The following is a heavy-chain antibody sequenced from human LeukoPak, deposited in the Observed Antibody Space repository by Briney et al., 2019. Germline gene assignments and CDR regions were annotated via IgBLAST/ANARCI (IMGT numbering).Heavy chain of an antibody. CDR1: GYTFTGYY. J-gene: IGHJ4*02. CDR3: ARSSRELWIGFDY. Sequence: GASVKVSCKASGYTFTGYYMHWVRRAPGQGLEWMGWINPNSGGTNYAQKFQGRVTMTRDTSISTAYMELSRLRSDDTAVYYCARSSRELWIGFDYWGQGTLVTVSS. D-gene: IGHD3-10*01. CDR2: INPNSGGT. V-gene: IGHV1-2*02.